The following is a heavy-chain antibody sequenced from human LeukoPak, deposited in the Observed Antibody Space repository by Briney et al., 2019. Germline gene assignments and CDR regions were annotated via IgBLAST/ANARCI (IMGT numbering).Heavy chain of an antibody. CDR1: GFTFSSHG. CDR3: ATYRQVLLPFES. CDR2: ITGSGGNR. Sequence: GETLRLSCAASGFTFSSHGMNWVRQAPGKGLEWVSGITGSGGNRYYADSVKGRFTISRDNSKSTLSLQMNSLRAEDTAIYYCATYRQVLLPFESWGQGTLVTVSS. J-gene: IGHJ4*02. V-gene: IGHV3-23*01. D-gene: IGHD2-8*02.